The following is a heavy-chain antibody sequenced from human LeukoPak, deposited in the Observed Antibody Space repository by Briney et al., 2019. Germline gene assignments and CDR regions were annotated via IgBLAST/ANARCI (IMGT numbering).Heavy chain of an antibody. CDR1: GVTSCSYA. Sequence: SPRPSCAPSGVTSCSYAMHGVRQAPGEGVGSGVVISYDGSNKYYADSVKGRFTISRDNSKNTLYLQMNSLRAEDTAVYYCARGIVVAGKFGWFDPWGQGTLVTVSS. D-gene: IGHD6-19*01. CDR2: ISYDGSNK. V-gene: IGHV3-30-3*01. J-gene: IGHJ5*02. CDR3: ARGIVVAGKFGWFDP.